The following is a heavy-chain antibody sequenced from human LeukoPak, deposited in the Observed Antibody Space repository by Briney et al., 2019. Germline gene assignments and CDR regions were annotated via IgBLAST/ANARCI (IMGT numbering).Heavy chain of an antibody. J-gene: IGHJ4*02. Sequence: SETLSLTCTVSGGSISSYYWGWIRQPPGKGLEWIGSIYYSGSTYYNPSLKSRVTISVDTSKNQFSLKLSSVTAADTAVYYCARPHGDYVYFDYWGQGTLVTVSS. CDR1: GGSISSYY. CDR3: ARPHGDYVYFDY. D-gene: IGHD4-17*01. CDR2: IYYSGST. V-gene: IGHV4-39*01.